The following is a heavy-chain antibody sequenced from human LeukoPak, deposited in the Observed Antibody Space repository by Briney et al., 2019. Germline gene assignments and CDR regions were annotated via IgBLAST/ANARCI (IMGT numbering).Heavy chain of an antibody. CDR2: INPNSGGT. CDR1: GYIFTSYG. D-gene: IGHD6-6*01. J-gene: IGHJ4*02. CDR3: ARDTLSSIAARPQGSFDY. V-gene: IGHV1-2*02. Sequence: GASVKVSCKASGYIFTSYGISWVRQAPGQGLEWMGWINPNSGGTNYAQKFQGRVTMTRDTSISTAYMELSRLRSDDTAVYYCARDTLSSIAARPQGSFDYWGQGTLVTVSS.